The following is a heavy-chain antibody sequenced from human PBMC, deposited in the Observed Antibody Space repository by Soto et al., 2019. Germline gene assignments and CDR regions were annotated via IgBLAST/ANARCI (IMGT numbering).Heavy chain of an antibody. J-gene: IGHJ6*02. CDR2: ISYDGSNK. Sequence: AGGSLRLSCAASGFTFSSYGMHWVRQAPGKGLEWVAVISYDGSNKYYADSVKGRFTISRDNSKNTLYLQMSSLRAADTAVYYCVKDGSSGWPYYYGMDVWGQGTTVTVSS. D-gene: IGHD6-19*01. V-gene: IGHV3-30*18. CDR3: VKDGSSGWPYYYGMDV. CDR1: GFTFSSYG.